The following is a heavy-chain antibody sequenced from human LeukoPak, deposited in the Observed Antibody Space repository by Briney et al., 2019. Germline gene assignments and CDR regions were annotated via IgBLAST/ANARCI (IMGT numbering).Heavy chain of an antibody. CDR3: ACLRGPSDY. CDR1: GFTFVDFG. Sequence: GGSLRLSCAASGFTFVDFGMNWVRQVPGKGLEWVSGINWNGDNTGYADSVKGRFTISRDNTKNSLYLQMDSLTADDTAVYFCACLRGPSDYWGQGTLVTVSS. CDR2: INWNGDNT. D-gene: IGHD4-17*01. J-gene: IGHJ4*02. V-gene: IGHV3-20*04.